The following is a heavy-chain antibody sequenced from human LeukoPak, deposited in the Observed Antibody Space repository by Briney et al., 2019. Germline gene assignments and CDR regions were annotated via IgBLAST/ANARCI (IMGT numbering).Heavy chain of an antibody. J-gene: IGHJ4*02. V-gene: IGHV3-7*03. CDR2: IKEDGSEK. CDR1: GFTFSNHW. D-gene: IGHD3-22*01. CDR3: ARPMMDGSDYYYGCFDK. Sequence: GGSLRLSCAASGFTFSNHWMHWVRQAPRKGLEWVANIKEDGSEKSYVDSVKGRFSISRDNAKNSLYLEINSLRADDTAVYYCARPMMDGSDYYYGCFDKWGQGALVTVSS.